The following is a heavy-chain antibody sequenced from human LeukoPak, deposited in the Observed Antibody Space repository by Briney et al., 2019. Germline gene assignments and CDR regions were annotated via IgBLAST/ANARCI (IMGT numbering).Heavy chain of an antibody. Sequence: GRSLRLSCAASGFTFSSYGMHWVRQAPGKGLEWVAVIWYDGSNKYYADSVKGRFTISRDNSKNTLYLQMNSLRAEDTAVYYCARDLRFLEWFFDYWGQGTLVTVSS. CDR2: IWYDGSNK. CDR3: ARDLRFLEWFFDY. D-gene: IGHD3-3*01. J-gene: IGHJ4*02. V-gene: IGHV3-33*01. CDR1: GFTFSSYG.